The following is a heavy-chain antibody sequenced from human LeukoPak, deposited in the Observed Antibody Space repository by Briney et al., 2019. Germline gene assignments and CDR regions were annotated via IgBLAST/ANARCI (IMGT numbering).Heavy chain of an antibody. D-gene: IGHD4-11*01. CDR3: AREKGNYDGYYNFYMDV. CDR2: IKQDGSDK. Sequence: GGSLSLSCAASGFTFSNYWMNWVRQAPGKGLEWVANIKQDGSDKYYVDSVKGRFTISRDNAKNSLYLQMNSLRAEDTAVYYCAREKGNYDGYYNFYMDVWGKGTTVTLSS. V-gene: IGHV3-7*01. J-gene: IGHJ6*03. CDR1: GFTFSNYW.